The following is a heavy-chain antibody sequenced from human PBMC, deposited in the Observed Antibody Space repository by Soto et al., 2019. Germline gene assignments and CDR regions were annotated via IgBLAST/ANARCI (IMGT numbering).Heavy chain of an antibody. V-gene: IGHV1-18*01. J-gene: IGHJ5*02. CDR3: ASDHPDIVVVPAVP. Sequence: ASVKVSCKASGYTFTSYGISWVRQAPGQGLEWMGWISAYNGNTNYAQKLQGRVTMTTDTSTSTAYMELRSLRSDDTAVYYCASDHPDIVVVPAVPWGQGTLVTVSS. CDR1: GYTFTSYG. D-gene: IGHD2-2*01. CDR2: ISAYNGNT.